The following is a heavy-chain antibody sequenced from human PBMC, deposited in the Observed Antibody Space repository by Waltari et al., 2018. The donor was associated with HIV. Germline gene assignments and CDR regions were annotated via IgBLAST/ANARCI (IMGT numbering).Heavy chain of an antibody. CDR2: ISNDGNNK. Sequence: QVQLVESGGGVVQSGRSLRLSCAASGFTFSTHAMHWVRQAPGKELEWVAVISNDGNNKYYADSVKGRFTISRDNSKNTLYLQMNSLRAEDSAVYYCTRDHVPANFDYWGQGTLVTVSS. CDR3: TRDHVPANFDY. D-gene: IGHD2-2*01. J-gene: IGHJ4*02. V-gene: IGHV3-30*01. CDR1: GFTFSTHA.